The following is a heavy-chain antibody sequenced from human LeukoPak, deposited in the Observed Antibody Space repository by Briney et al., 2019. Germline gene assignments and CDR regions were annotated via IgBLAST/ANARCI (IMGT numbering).Heavy chain of an antibody. V-gene: IGHV3-23*01. J-gene: IGHJ4*02. CDR3: AKFLPTHIVVANYYFDY. Sequence: GGSLRLSCAASGFTFSSYAMGWVRQAPGKGLEWVSAISGSGGSTYYADSVKGRFTISRDNSKNTLYLQMNSLRAEDTAVYYCAKFLPTHIVVANYYFDYWGQGTLVTVSS. CDR1: GFTFSSYA. CDR2: ISGSGGST. D-gene: IGHD2-21*01.